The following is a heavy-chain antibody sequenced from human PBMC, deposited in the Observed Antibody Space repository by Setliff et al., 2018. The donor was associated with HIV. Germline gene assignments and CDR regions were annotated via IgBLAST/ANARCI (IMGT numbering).Heavy chain of an antibody. Sequence: ASVKVSCKASGYTFTSYGISWVRQAPGQGLEWMGWINAGNGNTKYSQKFQGRVSITRDTSASKAYLELSSLRSEDTAVYYCARKGSGSSFDFEYWGQGTLVTVLL. CDR2: INAGNGNT. J-gene: IGHJ4*02. V-gene: IGHV1-3*01. CDR3: ARKGSGSSFDFEY. CDR1: GYTFTSYG. D-gene: IGHD3-10*01.